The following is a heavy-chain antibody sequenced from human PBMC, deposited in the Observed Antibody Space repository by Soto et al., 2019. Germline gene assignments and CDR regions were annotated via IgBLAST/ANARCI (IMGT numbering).Heavy chain of an antibody. CDR2: IYYSGST. CDR1: GGSISSYY. J-gene: IGHJ5*02. CDR3: ARLNYDILTGFGRGFDP. Sequence: SETLSLTCTVSGGSISSYYWSWIRQPPGKGLEWIGYIYYSGSTNYNPSLKSRVTISVDTSKNQFSLKLSSVTAADMAVYYCARLNYDILTGFGRGFDPWGQGTLVTVSS. V-gene: IGHV4-59*08. D-gene: IGHD3-9*01.